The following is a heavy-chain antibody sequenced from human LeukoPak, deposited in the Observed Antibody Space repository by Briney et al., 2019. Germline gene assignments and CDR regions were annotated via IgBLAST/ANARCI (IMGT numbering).Heavy chain of an antibody. CDR3: AKESRTNLPGGWYGVRFDP. V-gene: IGHV4-59*01. CDR2: IYDGGSA. Sequence: SETLSLTCTVSGGSIRGVFGSWIRQPPGKGLEWIGYIYDGGSANYNPSLKSRVTISADMSKSQFSLKVKSVTTTDPAVYYWAKESRTNLPGGWYGVRFDPWGQGTLVIVSS. J-gene: IGHJ5*02. D-gene: IGHD6-19*01. CDR1: GGSIRGVF.